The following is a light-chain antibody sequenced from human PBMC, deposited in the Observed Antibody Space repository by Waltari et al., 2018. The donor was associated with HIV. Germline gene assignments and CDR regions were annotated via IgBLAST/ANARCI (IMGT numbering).Light chain of an antibody. CDR3: QSYDSSKWV. CDR1: SGSIASNY. V-gene: IGLV6-57*04. CDR2: EDN. Sequence: NFMLTQPHSVSESPGKTVTISCTRSSGSIASNYVQWYQQRPGSAPTTVIYEDNQRPSGVPDRFSGSIDSSSNSASLTISGLKTEDEADCYCQSYDSSKWVFGGGTKLTVL. J-gene: IGLJ3*02.